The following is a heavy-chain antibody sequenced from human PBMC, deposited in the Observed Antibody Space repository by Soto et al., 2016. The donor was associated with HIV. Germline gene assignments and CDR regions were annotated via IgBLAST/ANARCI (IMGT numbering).Heavy chain of an antibody. Sequence: VQLLESGGGLVQPGGSLRLSCVASGFTFSSYTMRWVRQAPGKGLEWVSGISGSGGSTYYADSVKGRFTISRDNSKNTLYLQMDNLRAEDGAVYYCSKDALGAAGYSYGYFDSWGQGALVTVSS. CDR1: GFTFSSYT. J-gene: IGHJ4*02. D-gene: IGHD5-18*01. CDR2: ISGSGGST. V-gene: IGHV3-23*01. CDR3: SKDALGAAGYSYGYFDS.